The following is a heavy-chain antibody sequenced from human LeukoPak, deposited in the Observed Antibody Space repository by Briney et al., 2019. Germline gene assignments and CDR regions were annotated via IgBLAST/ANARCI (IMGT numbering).Heavy chain of an antibody. CDR3: ARARGATRPNGMDV. CDR2: INHSGST. CDR1: GGSFSGYY. J-gene: IGHJ6*02. Sequence: SETLSLNCAVYGGSFSGYYWSWIRQPPGKGLEWIGEINHSGSTNYNPSLKSRATISVDTSKNQFSLRLSSVTAADTAVYYCARARGATRPNGMDVWGQGTTVTVSS. D-gene: IGHD3-10*01. V-gene: IGHV4-34*01.